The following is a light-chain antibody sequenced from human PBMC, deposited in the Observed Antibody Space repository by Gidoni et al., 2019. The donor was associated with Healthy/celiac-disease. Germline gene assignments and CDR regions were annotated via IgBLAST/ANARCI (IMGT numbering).Light chain of an antibody. Sequence: EIVLTQSPATLSLSPGERATLSCRASQSVSSYLAWYQQKPGPAPRLLIYDASNRATGIPARFSGSGSGPDFTLTISSLEPEDFAVYYCQQRSNWPLFTFGPXTKVDIK. CDR3: QQRSNWPLFT. J-gene: IGKJ3*01. CDR2: DAS. V-gene: IGKV3-11*01. CDR1: QSVSSY.